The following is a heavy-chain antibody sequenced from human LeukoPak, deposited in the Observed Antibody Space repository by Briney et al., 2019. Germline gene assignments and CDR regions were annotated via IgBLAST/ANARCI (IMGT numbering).Heavy chain of an antibody. CDR3: ARELQLIIAAAGPAIDY. Sequence: PGGSLRLSCAASGFTFSSYSMNWVRQAPGKGLEWVSSISSSSSYIYYADSVKGRFTISRDNAKNSLYLQMNSLRAEDTAVYYCARELQLIIAAAGPAIDYWGQGTLVTVSS. D-gene: IGHD6-13*01. V-gene: IGHV3-21*01. CDR1: GFTFSSYS. CDR2: ISSSSSYI. J-gene: IGHJ4*02.